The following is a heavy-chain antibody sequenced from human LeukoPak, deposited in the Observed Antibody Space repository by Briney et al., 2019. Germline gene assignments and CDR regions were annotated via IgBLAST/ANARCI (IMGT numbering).Heavy chain of an antibody. CDR3: AKYYGYSFDY. CDR1: GFSFTNYW. D-gene: IGHD2/OR15-2a*01. V-gene: IGHV3-7*01. CDR2: INQDGSEK. J-gene: IGHJ4*02. Sequence: GGSLRLSCAASGFSFTNYWMSWVRQTPGKGLEWVAKINQDGSEKHYVDSAKGRFTISRDNAKNSLYLQMNSLRAEDTAVYYCAKYYGYSFDYWGQGTLVTVSS.